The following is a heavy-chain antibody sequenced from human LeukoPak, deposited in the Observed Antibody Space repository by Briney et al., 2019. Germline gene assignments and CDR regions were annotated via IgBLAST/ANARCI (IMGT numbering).Heavy chain of an antibody. CDR3: ARRPAPFDWLLFAFDI. D-gene: IGHD3-9*01. CDR2: IYYSGST. CDR1: GGSISSYY. J-gene: IGHJ3*02. Sequence: PSETLSLTCTVSGGSISSYYWSWIRQPPGKGLEWIGYIYYSGSTNYNPSLKSRVTISVDTSKNQFSLKLSSVTAADTAVYYCARRPAPFDWLLFAFDIWGQGTMVTVSS. V-gene: IGHV4-59*08.